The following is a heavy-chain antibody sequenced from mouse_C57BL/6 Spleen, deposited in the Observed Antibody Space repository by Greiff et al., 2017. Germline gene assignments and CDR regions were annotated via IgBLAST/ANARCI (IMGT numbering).Heavy chain of an antibody. CDR2: IDPSDSYT. CDR1: GYTFTSYW. D-gene: IGHD2-12*01. V-gene: IGHV1-69*01. CDR3: ARRHFYYSTDY. J-gene: IGHJ2*01. Sequence: QVQLQQPGAELVMPGASVKLSCKASGYTFTSYWMHWVKQRPGPGLEWIGEIDPSDSYTNYNQKFKGKSTLTVDKSSSTAYMQLSSLTSEDSAVXYCARRHFYYSTDYWGQGTTLTVSS.